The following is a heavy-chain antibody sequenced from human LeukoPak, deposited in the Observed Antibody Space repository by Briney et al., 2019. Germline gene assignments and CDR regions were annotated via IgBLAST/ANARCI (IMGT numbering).Heavy chain of an antibody. CDR3: ARGRPHGNDY. V-gene: IGHV3-7*01. CDR1: GFTFNSYW. CDR2: IKQDGSEK. D-gene: IGHD4-23*01. J-gene: IGHJ4*02. Sequence: GGSLRLSCAASGFTFNSYWMNWVRQAPGKGLEWVANIKQDGSEKYYVDSVKGRFTISRDNAKNTLYLQMNSLRVEDTAVYYCARGRPHGNDYWGQGTLVTVSS.